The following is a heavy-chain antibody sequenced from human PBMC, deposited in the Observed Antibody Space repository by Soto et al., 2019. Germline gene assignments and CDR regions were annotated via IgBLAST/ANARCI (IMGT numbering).Heavy chain of an antibody. CDR1: GYTFTGYY. D-gene: IGHD6-13*01. CDR2: INPNSGGT. V-gene: IGHV1-2*04. Sequence: ASVKVSCKASGYTFTGYYMHWVRQAPGQGLEWMGWINPNSGGTNYAQKFQGWVTMTRDTSISTAYMELSRLRSDDTAVYYCAREGRSSSRSGRNWFDPWGQATLVTVSS. CDR3: AREGRSSSRSGRNWFDP. J-gene: IGHJ5*02.